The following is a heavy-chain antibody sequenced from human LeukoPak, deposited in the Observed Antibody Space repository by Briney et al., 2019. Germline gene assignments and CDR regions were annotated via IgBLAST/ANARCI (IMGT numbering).Heavy chain of an antibody. CDR1: GYSISSGYY. Sequence: SETLSLTCTVSGYSISSGYYWGWIRQPPGKGLEWIASIFHSGSTNYNPSLKSRATISADTSRNQFSLKLSSVTAADTAVYYCARCSAYSDYGDYWGQGTLVTVSS. V-gene: IGHV4-38-2*02. J-gene: IGHJ4*02. D-gene: IGHD5-12*01. CDR2: IFHSGST. CDR3: ARCSAYSDYGDY.